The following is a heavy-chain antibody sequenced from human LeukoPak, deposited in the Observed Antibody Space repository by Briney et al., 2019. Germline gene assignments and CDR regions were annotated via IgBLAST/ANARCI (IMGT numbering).Heavy chain of an antibody. J-gene: IGHJ6*02. D-gene: IGHD3-22*01. Sequence: EASVKVSCKASGYTFTSYGISWVRQAPGQGLEWMGWISAYSGNTNYAQKLQGRVTMTTDTSTSTAYMELRSLRSDDTAVYYCARSTYYYDSSGYYGWDYYYGMDVWGQGTTVTVSS. CDR1: GYTFTSYG. V-gene: IGHV1-18*01. CDR3: ARSTYYYDSSGYYGWDYYYGMDV. CDR2: ISAYSGNT.